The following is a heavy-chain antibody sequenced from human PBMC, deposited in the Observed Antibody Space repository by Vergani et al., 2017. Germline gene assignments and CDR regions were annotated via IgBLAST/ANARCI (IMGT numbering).Heavy chain of an antibody. D-gene: IGHD3-22*01. J-gene: IGHJ1*01. Sequence: VQLVESGGGVFQPGGSLRLSCIASGFTFRIYGMHWVRQAPGQGLECVAFIRYDGTKRFYGDSVKGRFTISRDNSQTTVFLQMNSLRADDSAVYYCTKAGQYDSDNFHDSWGQGALVTVAS. V-gene: IGHV3-30*02. CDR2: IRYDGTKR. CDR3: TKAGQYDSDNFHDS. CDR1: GFTFRIYG.